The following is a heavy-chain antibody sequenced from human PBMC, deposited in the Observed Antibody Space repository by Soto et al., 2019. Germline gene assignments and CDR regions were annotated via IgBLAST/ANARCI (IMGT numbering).Heavy chain of an antibody. D-gene: IGHD3-22*01. CDR3: AKMVTPAYYYDSSGYYPHFDY. V-gene: IGHV3-30*18. CDR1: GFTFSSYG. J-gene: IGHJ4*02. Sequence: GGSLRLSCAASGFTFSSYGMHWVRQAPGKGLEWVAVISYDGSNKYYADSVKGRFTISRDNSKNTLYLQMNSLRAEDTAVYYCAKMVTPAYYYDSSGYYPHFDYWGQGTLVTVSS. CDR2: ISYDGSNK.